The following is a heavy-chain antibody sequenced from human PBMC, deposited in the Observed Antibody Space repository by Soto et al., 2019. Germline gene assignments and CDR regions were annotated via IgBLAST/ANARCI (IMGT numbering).Heavy chain of an antibody. CDR3: TTDLPTLIPQVDY. J-gene: IGHJ4*02. Sequence: PGKGLEWIGYIYLGGSINYNPSFKSRVIISVDTSKNQFSVRLSSVTAADTAVYYCTTDLPTLIPQVDYWGQGTLVTVSS. D-gene: IGHD4-4*01. CDR2: IYLGGSI. V-gene: IGHV4-59*01.